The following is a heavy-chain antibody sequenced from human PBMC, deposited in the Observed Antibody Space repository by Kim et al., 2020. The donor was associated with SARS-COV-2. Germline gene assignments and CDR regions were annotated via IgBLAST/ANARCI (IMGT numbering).Heavy chain of an antibody. CDR1: GFTFSTYW. Sequence: GGSLRLSCAASGFTFSTYWMYWVRQAPGKGLVWVSRISSDGITTNYADSVKGRFTISRDNAKNTLYLQMDSLRAEDTAVYYCARSSSTSCPCYYMDVWGKGTTVTAS. CDR2: ISSDGITT. CDR3: ARSSSTSCPCYYMDV. J-gene: IGHJ6*03. V-gene: IGHV3-74*01. D-gene: IGHD2-2*01.